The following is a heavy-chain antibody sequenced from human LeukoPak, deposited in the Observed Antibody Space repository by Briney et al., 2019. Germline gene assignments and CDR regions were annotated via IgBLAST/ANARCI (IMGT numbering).Heavy chain of an antibody. Sequence: PGRSLRLSCAASGFTFSSYGMHWVRQAPGKGLEWVAVISYDGSNKYYADSVKGRFTISRDNSRNTLYLQMNSLRAEDTAVYYCARERRGYSSSWTHFDYWGQGTLVTVSS. J-gene: IGHJ4*02. V-gene: IGHV3-30*03. CDR1: GFTFSSYG. CDR2: ISYDGSNK. CDR3: ARERRGYSSSWTHFDY. D-gene: IGHD6-13*01.